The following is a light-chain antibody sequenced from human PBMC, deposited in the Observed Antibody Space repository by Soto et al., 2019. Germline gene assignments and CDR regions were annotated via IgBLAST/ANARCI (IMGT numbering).Light chain of an antibody. CDR1: SSDVGGYNN. Sequence: QSALTQPASVSGSPGQSITISCTGTSSDVGGYNNVAWYQQHPGKVPILMIYDVSNRPSGVSDRFSGSKSGNTASLTISGLQTEDEGDYYCSSYMTSNAYVFGTGTKLTVL. V-gene: IGLV2-14*01. CDR3: SSYMTSNAYV. J-gene: IGLJ1*01. CDR2: DVS.